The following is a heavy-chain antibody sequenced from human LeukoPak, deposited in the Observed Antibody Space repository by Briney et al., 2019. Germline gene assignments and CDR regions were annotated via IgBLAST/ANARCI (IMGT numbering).Heavy chain of an antibody. D-gene: IGHD2-2*01. V-gene: IGHV1-69*13. CDR3: ARPHLNRYCSSTSCYHWFDP. J-gene: IGHJ5*02. CDR1: GDTFSSYA. CDR2: IIPIFGTA. Sequence: ASVKASCKASGDTFSSYAISWVRQAPGQGLEWMGGIIPIFGTANYAQKFQGRVTITADESTSTAYMELSSLRSEDTAVYYCARPHLNRYCSSTSCYHWFDPWGQGTLVTVSS.